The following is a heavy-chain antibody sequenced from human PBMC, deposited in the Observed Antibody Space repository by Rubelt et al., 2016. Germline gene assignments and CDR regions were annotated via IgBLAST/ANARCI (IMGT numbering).Heavy chain of an antibody. CDR2: ISDTSKYI. CDR3: ARVGYGLGIDY. Sequence: VRQAPGKGLEWVSSISDTSKYIFHADSVGGRFTISRDDAKNSLYLQMNSLRDEDTAVYYCARVGYGLGIDYWGQGTLVTVSS. D-gene: IGHD5-18*01. J-gene: IGHJ4*02. V-gene: IGHV3-21*01.